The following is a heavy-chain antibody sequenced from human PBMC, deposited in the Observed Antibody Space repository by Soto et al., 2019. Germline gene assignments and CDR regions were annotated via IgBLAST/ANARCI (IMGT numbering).Heavy chain of an antibody. V-gene: IGHV5-51*01. D-gene: IGHD2-2*01. CDR1: GFTFTSYW. J-gene: IGHJ4*02. Sequence: GESLKISCKGSGFTFTSYWISWVRQMPWKGLEWMGIIYPGDSDSSYSPSFQGQVTISADKSINTAYLHWSSLKASDTAIYYCAKHEGYCSTTTCSNFDYWGQGTLVTVSS. CDR3: AKHEGYCSTTTCSNFDY. CDR2: IYPGDSDS.